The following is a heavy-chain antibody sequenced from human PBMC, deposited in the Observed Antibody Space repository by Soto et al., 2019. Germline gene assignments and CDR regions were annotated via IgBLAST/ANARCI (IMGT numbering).Heavy chain of an antibody. CDR1: GFTFSSYG. CDR2: IWFGGSNK. Sequence: PGGSLRLSCAASGFTFSSYGMHWVRQAPGKGLEWVALIWFGGSNKFYSDSVKGRFTISRDNSKNTLYLQMNSLRADDTAVYYCARVLEYCSSTSCAGDGMDVWGQGTTVTVSS. V-gene: IGHV3-33*01. D-gene: IGHD2-2*01. CDR3: ARVLEYCSSTSCAGDGMDV. J-gene: IGHJ6*02.